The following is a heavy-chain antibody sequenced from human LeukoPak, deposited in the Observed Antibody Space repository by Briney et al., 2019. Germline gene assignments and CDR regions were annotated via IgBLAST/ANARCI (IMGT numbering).Heavy chain of an antibody. D-gene: IGHD5-12*01. Sequence: HAGGSLGLSCAASGFTFSDHQMDWVRQAPGKGLEWVGRIRNKARSYTPEYAASVKGRFTISRDDSKNSLYLQMNSLRAEDTAVYYCARDRGGYDFYFDYWGQGTLVTVSS. CDR2: IRNKARSYTP. CDR1: GFTFSDHQ. CDR3: ARDRGGYDFYFDY. V-gene: IGHV3-72*01. J-gene: IGHJ4*02.